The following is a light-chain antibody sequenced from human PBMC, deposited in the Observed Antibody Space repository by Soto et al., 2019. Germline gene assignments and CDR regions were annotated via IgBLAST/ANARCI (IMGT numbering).Light chain of an antibody. CDR3: QQSYSTPYT. CDR2: AAS. CDR1: QSIRSY. V-gene: IGKV1-39*01. Sequence: DIQMTQSPSSLAASVGDRVTITCRASQSIRSYLNWYQQKPGKAPKLLIYAASSLQSAVPSRFSGSGSGTDFTLTINSLQPEDFATYYCQQSYSTPYTFGQGAKLEIK. J-gene: IGKJ2*01.